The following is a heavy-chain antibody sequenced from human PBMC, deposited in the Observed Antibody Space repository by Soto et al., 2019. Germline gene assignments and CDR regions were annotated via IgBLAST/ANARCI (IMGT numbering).Heavy chain of an antibody. Sequence: GGSLRLSCAASGFTFSTYSMNWVRQAPGKGLEWVSYISSSSTYIYYADSVKGRFTISRGNAKNSLHLQMNSLRAEDTAVYYCLIAVAGSFAPDYWGQGTLVTVSS. V-gene: IGHV3-21*01. D-gene: IGHD6-19*01. CDR2: ISSSSTYI. J-gene: IGHJ4*02. CDR1: GFTFSTYS. CDR3: LIAVAGSFAPDY.